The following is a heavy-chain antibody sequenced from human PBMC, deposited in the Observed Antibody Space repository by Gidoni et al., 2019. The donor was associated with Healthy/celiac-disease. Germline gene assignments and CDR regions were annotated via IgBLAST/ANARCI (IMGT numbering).Heavy chain of an antibody. CDR3: ARRHRPPSGSAIPPDY. V-gene: IGHV4-39*01. J-gene: IGHJ4*02. CDR2: ST. D-gene: IGHD1-26*01. Sequence: STYYNPSLKSRVTISVDTSKNQFSLKLSSVTAADTAVYYCARRHRPPSGSAIPPDYWGQGTLVTVSS.